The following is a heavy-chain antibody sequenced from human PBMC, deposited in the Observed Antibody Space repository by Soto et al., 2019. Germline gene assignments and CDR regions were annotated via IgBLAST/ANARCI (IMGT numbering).Heavy chain of an antibody. CDR3: ARDSTPYYYDSSGYSPPGDY. D-gene: IGHD3-22*01. CDR1: GYTFTSYG. CDR2: ISAYNGNT. V-gene: IGHV1-18*01. Sequence: QVQLVQSGAEVKKPGASVKVSCKASGYTFTSYGISWVRQAPGQGLEWMGWISAYNGNTNYAQKLQGRVTITTDTSTSTAYMELRSLRSDDTAVYYCARDSTPYYYDSSGYSPPGDYWGQGTLVTVSS. J-gene: IGHJ4*02.